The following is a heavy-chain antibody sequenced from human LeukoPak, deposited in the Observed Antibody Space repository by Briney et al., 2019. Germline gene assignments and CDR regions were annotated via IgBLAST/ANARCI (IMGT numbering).Heavy chain of an antibody. CDR3: ATNPDYDFWSGYYTGPDY. Sequence: GGSLRLSCAASGFTFSSYEMNWVRQAPGKGLEWVSYISSSGSTIYYADSVKGRFTISRDNAKHSLYLQMNSLRAEDTAVYYCATNPDYDFWSGYYTGPDYWGQGTLVTVSS. CDR2: ISSSGSTI. D-gene: IGHD3-3*01. V-gene: IGHV3-48*03. CDR1: GFTFSSYE. J-gene: IGHJ4*02.